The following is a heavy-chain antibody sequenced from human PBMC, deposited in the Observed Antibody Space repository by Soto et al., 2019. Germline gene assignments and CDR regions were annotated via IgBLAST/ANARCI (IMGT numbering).Heavy chain of an antibody. V-gene: IGHV3-23*01. CDR3: AKDSYYYDSSGYPLDAFDI. CDR1: GFTFSRYA. Sequence: GGSLRLSCAASGFTFSRYAMSWVGQAPGTGLEWVSAISGSGGSTYYADSVKGRFTSSRDNSKNTLYLQMNSLRAEDTAVYYCAKDSYYYDSSGYPLDAFDIWGQGTMVTVSS. J-gene: IGHJ3*02. D-gene: IGHD3-22*01. CDR2: ISGSGGST.